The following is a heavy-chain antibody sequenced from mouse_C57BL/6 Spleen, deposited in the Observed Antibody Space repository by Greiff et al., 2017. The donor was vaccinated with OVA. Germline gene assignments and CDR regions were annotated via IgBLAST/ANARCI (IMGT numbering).Heavy chain of an antibody. V-gene: IGHV1-82*01. CDR2: IYPGDGDT. CDR3: ARGDVGYGAWFAY. CDR1: GYAFSSSW. D-gene: IGHD2-3*01. Sequence: QVQLQQSGPELVKPGASVKISCKASGYAFSSSWMNWVKQRPGKGLEWIGRIYPGDGDTNYNGKFKGKATLTADKSSSTAYMQLSSLTSEDSAVYFCARGDVGYGAWFAYWGQGTLVTVSA. J-gene: IGHJ3*01.